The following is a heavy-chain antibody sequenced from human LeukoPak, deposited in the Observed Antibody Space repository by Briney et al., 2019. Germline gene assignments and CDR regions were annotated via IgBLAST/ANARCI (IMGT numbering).Heavy chain of an antibody. D-gene: IGHD2/OR15-2a*01. V-gene: IGHV1-69*13. J-gene: IGHJ4*02. CDR1: GGTFSSYA. CDR2: IIPIFGTA. Sequence: SVKVSCKASGGTFSSYAISWVRQAPGQGLEWMGGIIPIFGTANYAQKFQGRVTITADESTSTAYMELSSLRSEDTAVYYCARKGGKNDLIDYWGQGTLVTVSS. CDR3: ARKGGKNDLIDY.